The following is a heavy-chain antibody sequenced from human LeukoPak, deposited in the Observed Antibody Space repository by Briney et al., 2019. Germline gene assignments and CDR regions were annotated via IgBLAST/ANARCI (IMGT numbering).Heavy chain of an antibody. V-gene: IGHV3-48*04. CDR3: ARSTSGSYFFDY. Sequence: PGGSLRLSCAASGFTFSSYGMNWVRQAPGKGLEWVSYITTSGSTKYCADSVKGRFTISRDNAKNSLYLQMNSLRAEDTAVYYCARSTSGSYFFDYWGQGTQVTVSS. CDR2: ITTSGSTK. J-gene: IGHJ4*02. D-gene: IGHD1-26*01. CDR1: GFTFSSYG.